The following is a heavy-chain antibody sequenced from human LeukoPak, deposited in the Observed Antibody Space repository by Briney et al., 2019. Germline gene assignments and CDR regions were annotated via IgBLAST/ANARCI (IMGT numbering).Heavy chain of an antibody. CDR3: ASGGIYYGAAFDF. Sequence: GGSLRLSCAASGFTLSDYYVSWIRQAPGKGLEWVSYISSSGSTIYYADSVKGRFTISRDNAKNSLYLQMNSLRAEDTALYYCASGGIYYGAAFDFWGQGTLVTVSS. J-gene: IGHJ4*02. CDR1: GFTLSDYY. D-gene: IGHD1-26*01. CDR2: ISSSGSTI. V-gene: IGHV3-11*01.